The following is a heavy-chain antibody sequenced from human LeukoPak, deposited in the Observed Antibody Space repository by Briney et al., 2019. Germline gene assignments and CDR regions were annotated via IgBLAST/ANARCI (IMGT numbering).Heavy chain of an antibody. V-gene: IGHV4-30-4*01. Sequence: SETLSLTCTVSGGSISSGDYYWSWIRQPPGKGLEWIWYIYYSGSTYYNPSLKSRVTISVDTSKNQFSLRLSSVTAADTAVYYCARDKYQLLSYYYGMDVWGKGTTVTVSS. CDR1: GGSISSGDYY. CDR3: ARDKYQLLSYYYGMDV. D-gene: IGHD2-2*01. J-gene: IGHJ6*04. CDR2: IYYSGST.